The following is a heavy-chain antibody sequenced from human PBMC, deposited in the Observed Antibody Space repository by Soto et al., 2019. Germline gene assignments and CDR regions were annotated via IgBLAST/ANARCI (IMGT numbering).Heavy chain of an antibody. CDR1: GYTFTSYG. Sequence: ASVKVSCKASGYTFTSYGISWVRQAPGQGLEWMGWISAYNGNTNYAQKLQGRVTMTTDTSTSTAYMELRSLRSDDTAVYYCARKLSDYYGSGSYGAFDIWGQGTMVTVS. V-gene: IGHV1-18*01. J-gene: IGHJ3*02. D-gene: IGHD3-10*01. CDR2: ISAYNGNT. CDR3: ARKLSDYYGSGSYGAFDI.